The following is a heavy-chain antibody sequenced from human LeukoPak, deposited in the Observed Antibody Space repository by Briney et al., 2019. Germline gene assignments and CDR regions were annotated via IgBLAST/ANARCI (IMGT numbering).Heavy chain of an antibody. CDR1: GFTFSSYA. J-gene: IGHJ6*04. D-gene: IGHD3-9*01. CDR3: AREILRYFDWGYYGMDV. Sequence: GGSLRLSCAASGFTFSSYAMHWVRQAPGKGLEWVAVISYDGSNKYYADSVKGRFTISRDSSKNTLYLQMNSLRAEDTAVYYCAREILRYFDWGYYGMDVWGKGTTVTVSS. V-gene: IGHV3-30*04. CDR2: ISYDGSNK.